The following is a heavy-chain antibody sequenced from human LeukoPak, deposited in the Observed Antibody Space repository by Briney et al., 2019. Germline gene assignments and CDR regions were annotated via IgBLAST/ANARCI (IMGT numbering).Heavy chain of an antibody. CDR2: IYYSGST. V-gene: IGHV4-59*01. CDR1: GGSISSYY. Sequence: PSETLSLTCTVAGGSISSYYWSWIRQPPGKGLEWIGYIYYSGSTNYNPSLKSPVTISVDTSKNQFSLKLSSVTAADTAVYYCARGAVAGTSFIDYWGRGTLVTVSS. CDR3: ARGAVAGTSFIDY. J-gene: IGHJ4*02. D-gene: IGHD6-19*01.